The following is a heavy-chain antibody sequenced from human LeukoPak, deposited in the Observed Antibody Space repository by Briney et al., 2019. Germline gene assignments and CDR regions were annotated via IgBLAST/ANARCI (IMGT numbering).Heavy chain of an antibody. V-gene: IGHV4-59*01. J-gene: IGHJ3*02. Sequence: SETLSLTCTVSGGFISTYFWSWILQPPGKGLEWIGYIYYSGSTNYNPSLKSRVTISLDTSKNQFSLKLSSVTAADTAMYYCARAGRWEGRPHAFDIWGQGTMVTVFS. CDR2: IYYSGST. CDR1: GGFISTYF. D-gene: IGHD1-26*01. CDR3: ARAGRWEGRPHAFDI.